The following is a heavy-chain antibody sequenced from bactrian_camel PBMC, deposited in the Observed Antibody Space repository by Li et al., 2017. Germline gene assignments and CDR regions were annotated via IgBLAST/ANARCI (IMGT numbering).Heavy chain of an antibody. CDR3: AEGGGSRGEHCYSLNY. Sequence: GGSVQTGGSLRLACVASRFTTSSACMGWFRQAPGKEREGIANIYTRGGITGITGYADSVKVRFTISLDNAKNTVYLQMNNLQPEDTAMYYCAEGGGSRGEHCYSLNYWGQGTQVTVS. J-gene: IGHJ4*01. CDR1: RFTTSSAC. CDR2: IYTRGGITGIT. D-gene: IGHD6*01. V-gene: IGHV3S40*01.